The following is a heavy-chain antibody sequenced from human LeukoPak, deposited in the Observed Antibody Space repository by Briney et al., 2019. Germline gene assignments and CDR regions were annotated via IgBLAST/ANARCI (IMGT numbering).Heavy chain of an antibody. V-gene: IGHV3-23*01. CDR3: AKAPVTTCSGAYCYPFDY. J-gene: IGHJ4*02. D-gene: IGHD2-15*01. CDR2: ISVSGNT. Sequence: PGGSLRLSCAASGFNLSSYAMSWVRQGPGKGLEWVSAISVSGNTYHADSVKGRFTISRDSSKNTLYLQMNSLRAEDAAVYYCAKAPVTTCSGAYCYPFDYWGQGTLVTVSS. CDR1: GFNLSSYA.